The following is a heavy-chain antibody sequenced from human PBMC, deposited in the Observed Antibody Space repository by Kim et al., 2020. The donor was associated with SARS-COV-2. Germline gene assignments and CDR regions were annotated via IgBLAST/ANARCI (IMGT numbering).Heavy chain of an antibody. CDR2: FNPSNGDT. Sequence: ASVKVSCKASGYRFSGYYLHWMRQAPGQGLEWMGWFNPSNGDTNYPQNFQGRVTMTSDTSISAVYMELNSLRSDDTAVYYCARGSWYSRGNYYALDVWGQGTTVTVSS. V-gene: IGHV1-2*02. CDR1: GYRFSGYY. J-gene: IGHJ6*02. CDR3: ARGSWYSRGNYYALDV. D-gene: IGHD6-19*01.